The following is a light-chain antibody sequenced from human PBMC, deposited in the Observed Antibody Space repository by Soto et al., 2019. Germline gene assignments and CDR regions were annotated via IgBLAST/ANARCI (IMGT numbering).Light chain of an antibody. CDR2: GVS. CDR1: QSVSSSY. Sequence: EIVLTQSAGTLSLSPGERATLSCRASQSVSSSYLAWYQQKPGQAPRLLIYGVSNRATGIPDRFSGSGSGTDFSLTISRLQPDDFAVYICQQYGSTPPTFGQGTKLEIK. V-gene: IGKV3-20*01. CDR3: QQYGSTPPT. J-gene: IGKJ2*01.